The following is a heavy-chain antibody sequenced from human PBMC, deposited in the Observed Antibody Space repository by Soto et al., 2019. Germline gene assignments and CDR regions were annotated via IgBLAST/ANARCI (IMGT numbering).Heavy chain of an antibody. Sequence: GASVKVSCKASGYTFSSYHISWVRQAPGQGLEWMGWISAYNGNTNYAQKLQGRVTMTTDTSTSTAYMELRSLRSDDTAVYYCARLQAAAGDNDLTFDYWGQGTLVTVSS. CDR2: ISAYNGNT. V-gene: IGHV1-18*01. CDR1: GYTFSSYH. J-gene: IGHJ4*02. D-gene: IGHD6-13*01. CDR3: ARLQAAAGDNDLTFDY.